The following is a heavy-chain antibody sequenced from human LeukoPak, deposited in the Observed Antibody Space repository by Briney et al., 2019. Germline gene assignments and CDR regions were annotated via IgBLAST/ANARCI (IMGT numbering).Heavy chain of an antibody. Sequence: PGGSLRLSCAASRFTFSNFAMSWVRQAPGKGLEWVSGISGSGGSTYYTDSVKGRFTISRDNSKNTLYLQMNSLRAEDTAAYYCAKYLPGTIGTLYYFDYWGQGTLSPSPQ. J-gene: IGHJ4*02. CDR1: RFTFSNFA. D-gene: IGHD1-1*01. CDR3: AKYLPGTIGTLYYFDY. V-gene: IGHV3-23*01. CDR2: ISGSGGST.